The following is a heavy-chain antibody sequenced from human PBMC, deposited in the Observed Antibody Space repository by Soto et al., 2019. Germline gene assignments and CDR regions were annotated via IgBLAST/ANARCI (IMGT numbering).Heavy chain of an antibody. J-gene: IGHJ4*02. Sequence: GGCLRLSCAASGFTFSSYAMHWVRQAPGKGLEWVAVISYDGSNKYYADSVKGRFTISRDNSKNTLYLQMNSLRAEDTAVYYCARDGYSSSWFDYWGQGTLVTVSS. CDR2: ISYDGSNK. V-gene: IGHV3-30-3*01. D-gene: IGHD6-13*01. CDR3: ARDGYSSSWFDY. CDR1: GFTFSSYA.